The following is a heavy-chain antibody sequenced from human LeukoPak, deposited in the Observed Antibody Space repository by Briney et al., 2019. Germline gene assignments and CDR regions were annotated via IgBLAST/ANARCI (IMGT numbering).Heavy chain of an antibody. J-gene: IGHJ6*04. V-gene: IGHV3-7*03. CDR2: IKQDGSEK. CDR1: GFTFSSYW. CDR3: ARDLGMGYYYYGMDV. Sequence: GGSLRLSCAASGFTFSSYWMSWVRQAPGKGLEWVANIKQDGSEKYYMDSVKGRFTISRDNAKNSLYLQMNSLRAEDTAVYYCARDLGMGYYYYGMDVWGKGTTVTVSS. D-gene: IGHD7-27*01.